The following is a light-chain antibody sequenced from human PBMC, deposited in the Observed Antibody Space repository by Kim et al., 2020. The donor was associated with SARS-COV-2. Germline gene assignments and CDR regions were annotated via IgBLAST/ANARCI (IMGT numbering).Light chain of an antibody. CDR3: LQHSTYPIT. V-gene: IGKV1-17*01. J-gene: IGKJ5*01. CDR2: GAS. Sequence: AAVGDRVPITCRASQDIRNDLGWYQQNPGRAPKRLIYGASSLQSGFPSRFSGSGSGTEFTLTISSVQPEDFATYFCLQHSTYPITFGQGTRLEIK. CDR1: QDIRND.